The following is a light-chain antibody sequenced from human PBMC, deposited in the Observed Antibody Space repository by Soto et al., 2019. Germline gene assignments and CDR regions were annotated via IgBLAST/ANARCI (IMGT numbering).Light chain of an antibody. CDR2: SDN. V-gene: IGLV1-44*01. J-gene: IGLJ2*01. Sequence: QSVVTQPPSASATPGQRVTISCSGSSSNIGGNPVHWYQQLPGTAPKVLMYSDNQRPSGVPDRFSGSKSGTSASLAISGLQSEDEADYYCAIWDDSLNAVVFGGGTKVSVL. CDR1: SSNIGGNP. CDR3: AIWDDSLNAVV.